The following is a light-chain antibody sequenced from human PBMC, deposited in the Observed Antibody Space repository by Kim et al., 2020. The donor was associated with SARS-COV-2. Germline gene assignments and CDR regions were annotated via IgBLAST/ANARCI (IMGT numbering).Light chain of an antibody. V-gene: IGKV1-33*01. J-gene: IGKJ5*01. CDR1: QDIRNF. CDR2: DGS. CDR3: QQYNSLPVT. Sequence: DIQMTQSPSSLSASVGDRVTITCQASQDIRNFLNWFRQKPGKAPNLLIYDGSNLETGVPSRFSGSGSVTDFTLTINSLQPEDIATYYCQQYNSLPVTFGQGTRREIK.